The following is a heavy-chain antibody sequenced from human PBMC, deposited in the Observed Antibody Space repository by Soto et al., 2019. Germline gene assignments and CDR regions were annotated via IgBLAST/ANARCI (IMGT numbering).Heavy chain of an antibody. D-gene: IGHD5-12*01. J-gene: IGHJ4*02. Sequence: GASVKVSCKASGGTFSSYAISWVRQAPGQGLEWMGGIIPIFGTANYAQKFQGRVTITADESTSTAYMELSSLRPEDTAVYYCANRGYSGYDPNYFDYWGQGTLVTVSS. CDR1: GGTFSSYA. CDR2: IIPIFGTA. V-gene: IGHV1-69*13. CDR3: ANRGYSGYDPNYFDY.